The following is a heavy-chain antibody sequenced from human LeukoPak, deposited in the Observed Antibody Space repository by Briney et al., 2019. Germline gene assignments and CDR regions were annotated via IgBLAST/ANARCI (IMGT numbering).Heavy chain of an antibody. CDR3: ARTGDCTNGICYTADFDY. CDR2: ITDSGGTT. D-gene: IGHD2-8*01. CDR1: GFTFSSYA. Sequence: GGSLRLSSAASGFTFSSYAMSWVRQAPGKGLEWVSAITDSGGTTYYADSVKGRFTISRDNSKNTLYLQMNSLRAEDTAVYYCARTGDCTNGICYTADFDYWGRGTLVTVSS. J-gene: IGHJ4*02. V-gene: IGHV3-23*01.